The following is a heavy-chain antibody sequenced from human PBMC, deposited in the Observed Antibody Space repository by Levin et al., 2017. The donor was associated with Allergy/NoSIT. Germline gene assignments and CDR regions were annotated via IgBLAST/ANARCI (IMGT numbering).Heavy chain of an antibody. Sequence: PGGSLRLSCAASGFTFSSYGMHWVRQAPGKGLEWVGVIWYDGSNKYYADSVKGRFTISRDNSKNTLYLQMNSLRAEDTAVYYCARDVGVVPAAKGPSAYFDRWGRGTLVTVSS. CDR2: IWYDGSNK. J-gene: IGHJ2*01. V-gene: IGHV3-33*01. CDR1: GFTFSSYG. D-gene: IGHD2-2*01. CDR3: ARDVGVVPAAKGPSAYFDR.